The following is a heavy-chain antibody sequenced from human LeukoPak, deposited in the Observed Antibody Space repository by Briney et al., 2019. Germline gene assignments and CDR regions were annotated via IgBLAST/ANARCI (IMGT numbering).Heavy chain of an antibody. CDR2: IIPIFGTA. CDR3: ARGRGTATLYYFDY. CDR1: GGTFTNYA. Sequence: GASVKVSCKASGGTFTNYAISWVRQAPGQGLEWMGGIIPIFGTANYAQKFQGRVTITADESTSTAYMELSSLRSEDTAVYYCARGRGTATLYYFDYWGQGTLVTVSS. D-gene: IGHD2-21*02. J-gene: IGHJ4*02. V-gene: IGHV1-69*13.